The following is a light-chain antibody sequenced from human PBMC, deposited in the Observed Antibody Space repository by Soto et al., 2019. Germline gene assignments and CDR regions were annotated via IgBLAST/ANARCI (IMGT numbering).Light chain of an antibody. CDR3: QQYNGPIT. V-gene: IGKV1-5*03. Sequence: DIQMSQSPSSLSASVKGRVTITCRASQSISSYLNWYQQKPGKAPKLLIYKASNLKSEVPSRFSGSGSGTEFTLTISSLQPDDFATYYCQQYNGPITFGQGTRLEIK. CDR1: QSISSY. CDR2: KAS. J-gene: IGKJ5*01.